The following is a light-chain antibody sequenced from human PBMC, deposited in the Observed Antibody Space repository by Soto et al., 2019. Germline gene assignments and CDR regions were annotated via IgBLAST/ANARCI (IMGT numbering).Light chain of an antibody. J-gene: IGKJ2*01. CDR1: QGISSY. CDR2: AAS. Sequence: AIRMTQSPSSLSASTGDRVTITCRASQGISSYLAWYQQKPGKAPKLLIYAASTLQSGVPSRFSGSGSGTDFTLTICCLQSEDFATYYCQQYYIYPLYTFGQGTKLEIK. V-gene: IGKV1-8*01. CDR3: QQYYIYPLYT.